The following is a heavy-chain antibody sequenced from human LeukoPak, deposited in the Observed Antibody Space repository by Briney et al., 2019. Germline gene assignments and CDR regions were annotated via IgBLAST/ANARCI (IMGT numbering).Heavy chain of an antibody. D-gene: IGHD1-1*01. CDR2: IRQDGSEK. Sequence: GGSLRLSCAASGFTISNYWMSWVRQAPGKGLEWVANIRQDGSEKYYVDSMRGRFTISRDNAKNSLYLQMSSLRAEDTAVYYCARSTAGLDYWGQGTLVTVSS. V-gene: IGHV3-7*01. J-gene: IGHJ4*02. CDR1: GFTISNYW. CDR3: ARSTAGLDY.